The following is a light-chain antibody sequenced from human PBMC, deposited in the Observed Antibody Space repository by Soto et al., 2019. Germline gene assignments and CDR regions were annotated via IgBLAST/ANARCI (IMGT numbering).Light chain of an antibody. CDR2: RNN. CDR1: ISNIGSNY. Sequence: QSVLTQPPSASGTPGQRVTISCSGSISNIGSNYVYWYQQLPGTAPKLLIYRNNQRPSGVPDRFSGSKSGTSASLAISGLRSEDEADYHCAAWDDSRSGHVVFGGGTKLTVL. J-gene: IGLJ2*01. V-gene: IGLV1-47*01. CDR3: AAWDDSRSGHVV.